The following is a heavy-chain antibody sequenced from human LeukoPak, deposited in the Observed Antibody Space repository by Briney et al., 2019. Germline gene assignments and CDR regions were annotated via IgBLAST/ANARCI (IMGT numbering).Heavy chain of an antibody. Sequence: GGSLRLSCVASGFTFSNSAMSWVRQAPGQGLEWVSAITDRGDGTNYADSVKGRFTVSRDNSKHTLYLQLNRLRAEDTAVYYCAKGLVYYFDYWGQGTLVTVSS. V-gene: IGHV3-23*01. D-gene: IGHD6-6*01. J-gene: IGHJ4*02. CDR3: AKGLVYYFDY. CDR1: GFTFSNSA. CDR2: ITDRGDGT.